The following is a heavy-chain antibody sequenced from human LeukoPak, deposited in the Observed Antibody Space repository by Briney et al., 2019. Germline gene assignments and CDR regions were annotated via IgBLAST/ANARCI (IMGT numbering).Heavy chain of an antibody. V-gene: IGHV3-23*01. CDR3: ARNLTGYHQRLDY. D-gene: IGHD3-9*01. CDR2: ISDNGLSA. CDR1: GFTFRNYA. J-gene: IGHJ4*02. Sequence: GGSLRLSCAASGFTFRNYAISWVRQAPGKGLEWVSSISDNGLSASYARSVKGRFTISRDDAKNTVYLQMNSLRAEDTAFYYCARNLTGYHQRLDYWGQGTLVTVSS.